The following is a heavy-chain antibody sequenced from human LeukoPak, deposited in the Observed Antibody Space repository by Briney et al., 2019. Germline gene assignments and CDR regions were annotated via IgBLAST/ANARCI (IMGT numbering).Heavy chain of an antibody. D-gene: IGHD4-17*01. V-gene: IGHV3-30*01. CDR2: IPYDGSKK. Sequence: GRSLRLSCAASGFTFSSYALHWVRQAPGKGLEWVAVIPYDGSKKYYADSVRGRFTISRDNSKNTLYLQMDSLRAEDTAVYYCARDPYDDGPLYGAFDIWGQGTIVTVSS. CDR3: ARDPYDDGPLYGAFDI. J-gene: IGHJ3*02. CDR1: GFTFSSYA.